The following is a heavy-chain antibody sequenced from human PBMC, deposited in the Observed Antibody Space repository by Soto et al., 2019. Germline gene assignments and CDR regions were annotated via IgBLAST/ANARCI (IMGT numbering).Heavy chain of an antibody. CDR2: IIPILGIA. J-gene: IGHJ5*02. D-gene: IGHD4-17*01. CDR1: GSTFSSYT. V-gene: IGHV1-69*02. CDR3: GRNNHDYRDYAHS. Sequence: QVQLVQSGAEVKKPGSSVKVSCKASGSTFSSYTISWVRQAPGQGLEWMGRIIPILGIANYAQKFQGRVTITADKSTSTAYMELSSLTSEDTAVYYCGRNNHDYRDYAHSWGQGTLVTVSS.